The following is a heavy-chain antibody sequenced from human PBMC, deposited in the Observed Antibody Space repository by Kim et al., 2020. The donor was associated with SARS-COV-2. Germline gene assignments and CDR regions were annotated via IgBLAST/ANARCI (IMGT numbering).Heavy chain of an antibody. CDR2: IYYSGST. J-gene: IGHJ4*02. D-gene: IGHD2-21*01. CDR1: DGSIRNSDNY. Sequence: SETLSLTCTVSDGSIRNSDNYWAWIRQPPGRGLEWIGSIYYSGSTYANSSLKSRVTISVDTSKNEFSLKLSSVTAADTAIYYCARRFYSSSGPPCWGQGT. V-gene: IGHV4-39*01. CDR3: ARRFYSSSGPPC.